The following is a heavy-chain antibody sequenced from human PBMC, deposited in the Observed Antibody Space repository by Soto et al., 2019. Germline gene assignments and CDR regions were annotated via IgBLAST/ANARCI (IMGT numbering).Heavy chain of an antibody. D-gene: IGHD2-2*01. CDR2: INGGGGST. J-gene: IGHJ4*02. V-gene: IGHV3-23*01. CDR1: GFSFNIYA. Sequence: GGSLRLSCAASGFSFNIYAMNWVRQAPGKGLEWVSGINGGGGSTYYADSVKGRFTISRDNSKNTLYLQMNSLRAEDTAVYYCARGGSCSRTSCLLVATGFDCWGQGSLVTVSS. CDR3: ARGGSCSRTSCLLVATGFDC.